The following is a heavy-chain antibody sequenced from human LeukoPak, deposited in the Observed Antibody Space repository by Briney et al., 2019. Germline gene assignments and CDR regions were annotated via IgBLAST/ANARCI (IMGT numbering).Heavy chain of an antibody. CDR1: GFTFSNYA. Sequence: PGGSLRLSCAASGFTFSNYAMSWVRQAPGKGLEWVSAMSSSGGNTYYADSVKGRFTISRDNSKNTLYLQMNSLRAEDTAVYYCAKIWGRQQWLVDNFDYWGQGTLVTVSS. D-gene: IGHD6-19*01. J-gene: IGHJ4*02. CDR2: MSSSGGNT. CDR3: AKIWGRQQWLVDNFDY. V-gene: IGHV3-23*01.